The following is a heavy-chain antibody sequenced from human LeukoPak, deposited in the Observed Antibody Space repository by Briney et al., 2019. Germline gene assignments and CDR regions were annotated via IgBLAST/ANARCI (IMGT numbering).Heavy chain of an antibody. Sequence: GRSLRLSYAGSEFTFSSFDMSWVRQTPGKGLEWVSAISGSGSSTYYADSVKGRFTISRDNSKNTLFLQMNSLRAEDTAPYYYAKSVAIYFYYGLDVWGQGTTVTVSS. D-gene: IGHD3-3*01. J-gene: IGHJ6*02. CDR3: AKSVAIYFYYGLDV. V-gene: IGHV3-23*01. CDR1: EFTFSSFD. CDR2: ISGSGSST.